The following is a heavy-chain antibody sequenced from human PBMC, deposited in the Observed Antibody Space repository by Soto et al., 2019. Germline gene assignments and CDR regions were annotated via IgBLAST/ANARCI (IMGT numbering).Heavy chain of an antibody. CDR2: IIPMFDTT. J-gene: IGHJ4*02. V-gene: IGHV1-69*01. Sequence: QVQLVQSGAEMQKPGSSVKVSCKASGGAFGSYAINWVRQAPGQGLEWMGGIIPMFDTTNYAQRFQGRVTVTADESTSTVYLELTRLRSEDTGMYYWTRHRGYSSGYWGQDFWGQGTLVTVSS. D-gene: IGHD5-12*01. CDR1: GGAFGSYA. CDR3: TRHRGYSSGYWGQDF.